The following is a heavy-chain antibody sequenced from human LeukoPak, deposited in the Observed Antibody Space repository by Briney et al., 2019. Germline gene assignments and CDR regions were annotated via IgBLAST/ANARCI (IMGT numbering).Heavy chain of an antibody. D-gene: IGHD3-10*01. CDR1: GFTFSSYW. Sequence: PGGSLRLSCAASGFTFSSYWMSWVRQAPGKGLEWAANIKQDGSAKYYVDSVKGRFTISRDNAKNSLYLQMNSLRAEDTAVYYCARDGFGGSGDFDYWGQGTLVTVSS. J-gene: IGHJ4*02. CDR2: IKQDGSAK. V-gene: IGHV3-7*01. CDR3: ARDGFGGSGDFDY.